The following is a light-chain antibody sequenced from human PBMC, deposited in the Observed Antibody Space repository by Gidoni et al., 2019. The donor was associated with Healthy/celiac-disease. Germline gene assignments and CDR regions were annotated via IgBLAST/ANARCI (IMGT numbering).Light chain of an antibody. Sequence: DILLTQSPSSLSASPGERATLSCRASQSVSSYLAWYQQKPGKAPRLLIYDASNRDTGIPARFSGSGSGTDFTLTISSLEPEDFAVYYCQQSSNRPLIFGGGTKVEIK. V-gene: IGKV3-11*01. CDR1: QSVSSY. CDR3: QQSSNRPLI. CDR2: DAS. J-gene: IGKJ4*01.